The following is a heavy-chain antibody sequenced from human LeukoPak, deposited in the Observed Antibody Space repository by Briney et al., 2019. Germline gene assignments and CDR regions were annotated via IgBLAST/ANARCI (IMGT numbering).Heavy chain of an antibody. Sequence: TGGSLRLSCAASGFTFDDYAMHWVRQAPGKGLEWVSGISWNSGSIGYADSVKGRFTISRDNAKNSLYLQMNSLRAEDMALYYCAKDITMVRGGSLDYWGQGTLVTVSS. CDR1: GFTFDDYA. D-gene: IGHD3-10*01. CDR2: ISWNSGSI. J-gene: IGHJ4*02. CDR3: AKDITMVRGGSLDY. V-gene: IGHV3-9*03.